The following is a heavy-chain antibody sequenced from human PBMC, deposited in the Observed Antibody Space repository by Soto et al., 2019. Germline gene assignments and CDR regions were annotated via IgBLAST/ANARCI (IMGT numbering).Heavy chain of an antibody. Sequence: SETLSLTCTVSGGSISSYYWSWIRQPPGKGLEWIGYIYYSGSTNYNPSLKSRVTISVDTSKNQFSLKLSSVTAADTAAYYCARLGAGYCSSTSCPYYYYYYMDVWGKGTTVTVSS. CDR3: ARLGAGYCSSTSCPYYYYYYMDV. CDR2: IYYSGST. V-gene: IGHV4-59*01. J-gene: IGHJ6*03. D-gene: IGHD2-2*01. CDR1: GGSISSYY.